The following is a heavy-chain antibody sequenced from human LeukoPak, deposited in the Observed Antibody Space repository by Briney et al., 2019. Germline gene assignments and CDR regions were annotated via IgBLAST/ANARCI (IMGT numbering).Heavy chain of an antibody. Sequence: SETLSLTCTVSGGSISSYYWSWVRQPPGKGLEWIGYISDSGSTNYNPSLKSRVTISVDTSKNQFSLKLSSVTAADTAVYYCARLYDFWSGYYRINYFDYWGQGTLVTVSS. CDR3: ARLYDFWSGYYRINYFDY. D-gene: IGHD3-3*01. CDR1: GGSISSYY. J-gene: IGHJ4*02. CDR2: ISDSGST. V-gene: IGHV4-59*12.